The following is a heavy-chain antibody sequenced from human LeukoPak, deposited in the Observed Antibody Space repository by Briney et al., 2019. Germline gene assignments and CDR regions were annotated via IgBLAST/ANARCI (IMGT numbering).Heavy chain of an antibody. CDR1: GGSISSYY. J-gene: IGHJ6*02. D-gene: IGHD2-2*01. V-gene: IGHV4-59*08. CDR3: ARALPAAIYYYYGMDV. Sequence: PSETLSLTCTVSGGSISSYYWSWIRQPPGKGLEWIGYIYYSGSTNYNPSLKSRVTISVDTSKNQFSLKLSSVTAADTAVYYCARALPAAIYYYYGMDVWGQGTTVTVSS. CDR2: IYYSGST.